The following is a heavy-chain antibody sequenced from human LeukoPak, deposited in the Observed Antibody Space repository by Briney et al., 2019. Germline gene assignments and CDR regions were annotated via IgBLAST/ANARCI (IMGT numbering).Heavy chain of an antibody. CDR2: VIPIFGTA. CDR1: GYIFPDYY. J-gene: IGHJ6*03. Sequence: ASVKVSCQASGYIFPDYYMHWVRQAPGQELGWMGGVIPIFGTANYAQKFQGRVTITTDESTSTAYMELSSLRSEDTAVYYCASDNCSSTSCHIVGYYMDVWGKGTTVTVSS. V-gene: IGHV1-69*05. CDR3: ASDNCSSTSCHIVGYYMDV. D-gene: IGHD2-2*02.